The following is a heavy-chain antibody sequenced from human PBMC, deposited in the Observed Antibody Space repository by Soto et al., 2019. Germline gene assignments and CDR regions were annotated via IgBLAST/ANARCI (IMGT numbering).Heavy chain of an antibody. CDR1: ARPFSSYA. CDR3: AREGYYDFWSGNDYYYGMDV. D-gene: IGHD3-3*01. CDR2: IIPIFGTA. J-gene: IGHJ6*02. Sequence: GASVKVACKASARPFSSYAISCVRHAPGQGLEWMGGIIPIFGTANYAQKFQGRVTITADESTSTAYMELSSLRSEDTAVYYCAREGYYDFWSGNDYYYGMDVWGQGTTVTVSS. V-gene: IGHV1-69*13.